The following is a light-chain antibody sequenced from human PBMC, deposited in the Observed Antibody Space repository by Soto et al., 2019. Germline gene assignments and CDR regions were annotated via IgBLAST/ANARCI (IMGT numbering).Light chain of an antibody. V-gene: IGKV1-39*01. CDR1: QSISSY. CDR3: QHYNSYSEA. CDR2: AAS. J-gene: IGKJ1*01. Sequence: DIQMTQPPSSLSASVGDKFTITCRASQSISSYLNWYQQKPGKAPKLLIYAASSLQSGVPSRFSGSGSGTEFTLTISSLQPDDFATYYCQHYNSYSEAFGQGTKVDNK.